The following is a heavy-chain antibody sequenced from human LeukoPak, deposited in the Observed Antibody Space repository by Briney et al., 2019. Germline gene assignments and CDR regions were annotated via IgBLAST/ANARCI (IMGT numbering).Heavy chain of an antibody. J-gene: IGHJ4*02. CDR2: ISAYNGNT. CDR3: AITVCSGGSCYSGTEFDY. CDR1: GYTFTSYG. Sequence: ASVKVSCKASGYTFTSYGISWVRQAPGLGLEWMGWISAYNGNTNYAQKLQGRVTMTTDTSTSTAYMELRSLRSEDTAVYYCAITVCSGGSCYSGTEFDYWGQGTLVTVSS. V-gene: IGHV1-18*01. D-gene: IGHD2-15*01.